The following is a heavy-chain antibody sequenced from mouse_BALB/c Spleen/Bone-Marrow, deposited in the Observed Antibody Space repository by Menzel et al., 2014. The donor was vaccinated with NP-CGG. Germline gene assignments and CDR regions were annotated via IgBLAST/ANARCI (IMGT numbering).Heavy chain of an antibody. J-gene: IGHJ2*01. CDR2: INPSTGYT. CDR1: GYTFTSYW. Sequence: QVQLQQSGAELAKPGASVKMSCKASGYTFTSYWMHWVKQRPGLGLEWIGYINPSTGYTNYNQRFKDKATLTADKSSSTAYMQLRSLTSEDSAIYYCTRGIAAVVAADFDYWGQGTTLTVSS. CDR3: TRGIAAVVAADFDY. V-gene: IGHV1-7*01. D-gene: IGHD1-1*01.